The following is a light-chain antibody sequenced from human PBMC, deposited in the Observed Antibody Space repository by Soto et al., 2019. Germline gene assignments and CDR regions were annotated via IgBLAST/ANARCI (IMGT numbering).Light chain of an antibody. CDR3: QAWDSSTEDVV. CDR1: ELGDKY. J-gene: IGLJ2*01. V-gene: IGLV3-1*01. Sequence: SYELTQPPSVSVSPGQTASITCSGDELGDKYACWYQQKPGQSPVLLIYQDTKRPSGIPERFSGSNPGNTATLTISGTQAMDEADYYCQAWDSSTEDVVFGGGTKLTVL. CDR2: QDT.